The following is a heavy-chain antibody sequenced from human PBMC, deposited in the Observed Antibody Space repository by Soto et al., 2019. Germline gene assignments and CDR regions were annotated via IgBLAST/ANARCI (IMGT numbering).Heavy chain of an antibody. Sequence: GGSLRLSCAASGFTFSGAAMHWVRQASGKGLEWVGRIRSKFNSYATEYAASVKGRFTISRDTSTNTLYLQMNRLRVEDTALYFCARARSPDYNYYALKAWGQGTTVTVSS. CDR1: GFTFSGAA. V-gene: IGHV3-73*01. D-gene: IGHD6-6*01. CDR3: ARARSPDYNYYALKA. J-gene: IGHJ6*02. CDR2: IRSKFNSYAT.